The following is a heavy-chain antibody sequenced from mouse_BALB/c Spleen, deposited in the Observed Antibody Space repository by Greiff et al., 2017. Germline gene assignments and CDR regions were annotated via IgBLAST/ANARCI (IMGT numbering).Heavy chain of an antibody. J-gene: IGHJ2*01. Sequence: QVQLKESGAELARPGASVKMSCKASGYTFTSYTMHWVKQRPGQGLEWIGYINPSSGYTNYNQKFKDKATLTADKSSSTAYMQLSSLTSEDSAVYYCARISMITRRLYYFDYWGQGTTLTVSS. CDR3: ARISMITRRLYYFDY. V-gene: IGHV1-4*01. CDR1: GYTFTSYT. D-gene: IGHD2-4*01. CDR2: INPSSGYT.